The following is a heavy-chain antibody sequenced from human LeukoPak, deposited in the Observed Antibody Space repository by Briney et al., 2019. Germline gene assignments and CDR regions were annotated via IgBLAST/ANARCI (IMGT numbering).Heavy chain of an antibody. J-gene: IGHJ3*02. V-gene: IGHV3-21*01. CDR2: IGTDGSYI. CDR1: GFTFSSYG. D-gene: IGHD1-1*01. CDR3: ARKMKTGDRVGTFDI. Sequence: GGSLKLSCAASGFTFSSYGMHWVRQAPMKGLEWVSSIGTDGSYIYYADSVQGRFTISRDNAKNSLYLQMNSLTAEDTAVYYCARKMKTGDRVGTFDIWGQGTMVTVSS.